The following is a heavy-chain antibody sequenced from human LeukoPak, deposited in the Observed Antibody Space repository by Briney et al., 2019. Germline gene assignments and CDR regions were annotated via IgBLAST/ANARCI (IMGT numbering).Heavy chain of an antibody. CDR2: TDSGGST. CDR1: GFTVSSNY. J-gene: IGHJ4*02. Sequence: GGSLRLSCAASGFTVSSNYMSWVRQAPGKGLEWVSVTDSGGSTSYADSVKGRFTISRDTSKNTLYLQMNGLRAEDTAVYYCARLGDYSNKDWGQGTLVTVSS. CDR3: ARLGDYSNKD. V-gene: IGHV3-53*01. D-gene: IGHD4-11*01.